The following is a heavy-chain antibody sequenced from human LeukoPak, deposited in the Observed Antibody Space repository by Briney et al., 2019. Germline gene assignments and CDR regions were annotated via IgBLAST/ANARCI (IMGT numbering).Heavy chain of an antibody. D-gene: IGHD6-13*01. J-gene: IGHJ4*02. Sequence: ASVKVSCKASGYTFTSYGILWVRQAPGQGLEWMGWISSYNGNTHYAQKIQGRVTMTTDTSTSTAYMELRSLRSDDTAVYYCARDLPYSSSWESIDYWGLGTLVTVSS. CDR1: GYTFTSYG. CDR2: ISSYNGNT. CDR3: ARDLPYSSSWESIDY. V-gene: IGHV1-18*01.